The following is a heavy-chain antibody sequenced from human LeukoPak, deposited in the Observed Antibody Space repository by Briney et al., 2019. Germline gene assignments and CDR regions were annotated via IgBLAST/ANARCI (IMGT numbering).Heavy chain of an antibody. J-gene: IGHJ4*02. D-gene: IGHD3-22*01. CDR2: INSDGSST. V-gene: IGHV3-74*01. CDR1: GFTFSRYW. Sequence: GGSLRLSCAASGFTFSRYWMHWVRKAPGKGLVWVSRINSDGSSTSYADSVKGRFTISRDNAKNTLYLQMNSLRAEDTAVYYCARPSTTYYYDSSGYYWGQGTLVTVSS. CDR3: ARPSTTYYYDSSGYY.